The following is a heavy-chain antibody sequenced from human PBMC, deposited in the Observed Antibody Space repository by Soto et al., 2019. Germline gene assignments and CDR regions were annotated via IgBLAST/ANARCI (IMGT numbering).Heavy chain of an antibody. CDR2: IIPIFGTA. D-gene: IGHD2-15*01. J-gene: IGHJ5*02. V-gene: IGHV1-69*13. CDR1: GYTFTSYA. Sequence: SVKVSCKASGYTFTSYAISWVRQAPGQGLEWMGGIIPIFGTANYAQKFQGRVTITADESTSTAYMELSSLRSEDTAVYYCARGCSSTSCYSCSGGSCYQILYNWFDPWGQGTLVTVSS. CDR3: ARGCSSTSCYSCSGGSCYQILYNWFDP.